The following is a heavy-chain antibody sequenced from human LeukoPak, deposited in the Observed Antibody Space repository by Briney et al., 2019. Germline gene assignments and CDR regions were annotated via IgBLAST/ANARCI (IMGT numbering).Heavy chain of an antibody. D-gene: IGHD5-18*01. J-gene: IGHJ3*01. V-gene: IGHV3-21*01. Sequence: GGSLRLSCVASGFTFSSSSMNWVRQAPGKGLKWVSSINSISTYIYYADSLRGRFTISRDNADNSLYLQMNSLRAEDTAVYYCARDIADTGAIDAFDLWGQGTMVTVSS. CDR3: ARDIADTGAIDAFDL. CDR2: INSISTYI. CDR1: GFTFSSSS.